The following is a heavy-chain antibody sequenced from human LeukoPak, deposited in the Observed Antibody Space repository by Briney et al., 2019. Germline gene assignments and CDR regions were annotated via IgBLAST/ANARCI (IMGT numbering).Heavy chain of an antibody. CDR1: GGTFSSYA. V-gene: IGHV1-69*05. D-gene: IGHD3-22*01. CDR2: IIPIFGTA. J-gene: IGHJ4*02. CDR3: ARGSYYYDRSGYYINY. Sequence: SVKVSCKASGGTFSSYAISWVRQAPGQGLEWMGGIIPIFGTANYAQKFQGRVTITTDESTSTAYMELSSLRSEDTAVYYCARGSYYYDRSGYYINYWGQGTLVTVSS.